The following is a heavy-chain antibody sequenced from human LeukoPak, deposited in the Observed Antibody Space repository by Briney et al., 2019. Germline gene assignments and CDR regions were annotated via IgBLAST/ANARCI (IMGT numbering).Heavy chain of an antibody. J-gene: IGHJ4*02. CDR3: ARTYYHDSSGYYGDYYFDY. CDR2: INSDGSST. D-gene: IGHD3-22*01. V-gene: IGHV3-74*01. CDR1: GFTFRSNW. Sequence: PGGSLRLSCAASGFTFRSNWMHWVRQAPGKGLVWVSRINSDGSSTSYADSVKGRFAISRDNAENTLYLQMHSLRAEDTAVYYCARTYYHDSSGYYGDYYFDYWGQGTLVTVSS.